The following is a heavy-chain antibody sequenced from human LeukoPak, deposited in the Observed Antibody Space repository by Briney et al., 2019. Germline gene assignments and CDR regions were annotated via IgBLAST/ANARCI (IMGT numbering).Heavy chain of an antibody. CDR1: GGSISSYY. CDR3: ARHAGGYDRELDY. Sequence: PSETLSLTCTVSGGSISSYYWSWIRQPPGKGLEWIGYIYYSGSTNYNPSLKSRVTISVDTSKNQFSLKLSSVTAADTAVYYCARHAGGYDRELDYWGQGTLVTVSS. J-gene: IGHJ4*02. CDR2: IYYSGST. D-gene: IGHD5-12*01. V-gene: IGHV4-59*08.